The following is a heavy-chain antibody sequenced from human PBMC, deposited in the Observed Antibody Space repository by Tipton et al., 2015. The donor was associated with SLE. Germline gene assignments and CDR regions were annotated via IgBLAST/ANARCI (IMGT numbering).Heavy chain of an antibody. CDR2: ISSSGSTI. Sequence: LSLTCTVSGGSISSYYWSWIRQPPGKGLEWVSYISSSGSTIYYADSVKGRFTISRDNAKNSLYLQMNSLRAEDTAVYYCARDVRAPAHRGFDYWGQGTLVTVSS. V-gene: IGHV3-11*04. CDR1: GGSISSYY. CDR3: ARDVRAPAHRGFDY. J-gene: IGHJ4*02.